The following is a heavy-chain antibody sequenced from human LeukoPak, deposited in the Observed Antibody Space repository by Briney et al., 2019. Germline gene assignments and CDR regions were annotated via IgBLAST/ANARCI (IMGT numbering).Heavy chain of an antibody. Sequence: GGSLRLSCAASGFTFSSYAMSWVRQAPGEGLEWVSVISGSGDSTLYADSVKGRFTVSRDNSKNTLYLQMNSLRAEDTAVYYCARDPGRHYYDSSGPGDAFDIWGQGTMVTVSS. V-gene: IGHV3-23*01. CDR1: GFTFSSYA. J-gene: IGHJ3*02. D-gene: IGHD3-22*01. CDR3: ARDPGRHYYDSSGPGDAFDI. CDR2: ISGSGDST.